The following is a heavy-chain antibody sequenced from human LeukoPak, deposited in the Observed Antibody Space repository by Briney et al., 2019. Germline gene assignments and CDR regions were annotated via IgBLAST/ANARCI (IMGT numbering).Heavy chain of an antibody. V-gene: IGHV4-34*01. Sequence: PSETLSLTSAVYGGSFSGYYWSWIRQPSGNGLEWIGEINHSGSTNYNPSLKSRVTISVDTSKNQFSLKLSSVTAADTAVYYCARVPYCRGGSCYPTYYDYCMVVWGEGTTVTVSS. CDR2: INHSGST. D-gene: IGHD2-15*01. J-gene: IGHJ6*03. CDR1: GGSFSGYY. CDR3: ARVPYCRGGSCYPTYYDYCMVV.